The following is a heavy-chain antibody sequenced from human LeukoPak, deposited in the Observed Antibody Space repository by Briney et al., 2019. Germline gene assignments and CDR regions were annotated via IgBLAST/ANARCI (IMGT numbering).Heavy chain of an antibody. D-gene: IGHD6-19*01. CDR2: ISSRGYT. CDR3: VRTMTREWGGWYDNDY. J-gene: IGHJ4*03. CDR1: GSSVSNHW. V-gene: IGHV4-4*07. Sequence: SETLSLTCTVSGSSVSNHWWIWIRQPAGKGLEWIGRISSRGYTNYNPSFKSRVAMSVDTSKNQFSLKLNSVTAADTAVYYCVRTMTREWGGWYDNDYWGRGTLVTVSS.